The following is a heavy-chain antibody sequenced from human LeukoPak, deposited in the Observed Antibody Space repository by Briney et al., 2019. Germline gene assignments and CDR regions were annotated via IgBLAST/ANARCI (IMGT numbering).Heavy chain of an antibody. CDR3: ARGSSSGWYYYYYGMDV. CDR1: GYTFTIYD. Sequence: ASVNVSFTASGYTFTIYDINWVRQATGQGLEWMGWMNPNSGNTGYAQKFQGRVTMTRNTSISTAYMELSSLRSEDTAVYYCARGSSSGWYYYYYGMDVWGQGTTVTVSS. D-gene: IGHD6-19*01. J-gene: IGHJ6*02. V-gene: IGHV1-8*01. CDR2: MNPNSGNT.